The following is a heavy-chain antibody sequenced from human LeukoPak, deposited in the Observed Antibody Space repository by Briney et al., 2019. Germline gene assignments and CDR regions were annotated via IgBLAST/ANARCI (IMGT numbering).Heavy chain of an antibody. J-gene: IGHJ4*02. CDR3: PKRGVVIRVILVGFHKEAYYFDS. Sequence: GGSLRLSCAVSGITLSNYGMSWVRQAPGKGLEWVAGISDSGGRTNYADSVKGRFTISRDNPKNTLYLQMNSLRAEDTAVYFFPKRGVVIRVILVGFHKEAYYFDSWGQGALVTVSS. CDR2: ISDSGGRT. V-gene: IGHV3-23*01. CDR1: GITLSNYG. D-gene: IGHD3-22*01.